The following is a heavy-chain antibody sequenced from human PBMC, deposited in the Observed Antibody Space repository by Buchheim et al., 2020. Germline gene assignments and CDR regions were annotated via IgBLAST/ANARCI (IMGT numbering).Heavy chain of an antibody. J-gene: IGHJ5*02. D-gene: IGHD3-10*01. CDR2: IYYSGST. CDR3: ARSRRNGSFWFDP. Sequence: QVQLQESGPGLVKPSETLSLTCTVSGGSISSYYWSWIWQPPGKGLEWIGYIYYSGSTNYNPSLKSRVTISVDTSKNQFSLKLSSVTAADTAVYYCARSRRNGSFWFDPWGQGTL. CDR1: GGSISSYY. V-gene: IGHV4-59*01.